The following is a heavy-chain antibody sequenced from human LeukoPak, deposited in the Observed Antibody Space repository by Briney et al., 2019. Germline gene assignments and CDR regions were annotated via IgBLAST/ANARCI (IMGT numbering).Heavy chain of an antibody. J-gene: IGHJ5*02. CDR1: GGSISSYY. D-gene: IGHD3-22*01. CDR3: ARHSFTSIVVDP. Sequence: PSETLSLTCTVSGGSISSYYWSWIQQPPGKGLEWIGYIYYNGSTNYNPSLKSRVTISVDTSKNQFSLKLSSVTAADTAVYYCARHSFTSIVVDPWGQGTLVTVSS. CDR2: IYYNGST. V-gene: IGHV4-59*08.